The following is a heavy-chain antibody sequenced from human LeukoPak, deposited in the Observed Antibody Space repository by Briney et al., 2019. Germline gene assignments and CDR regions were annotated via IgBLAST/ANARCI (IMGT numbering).Heavy chain of an antibody. V-gene: IGHV5-51*01. CDR1: GYSFTTYW. CDR2: IYPGDSDT. J-gene: IGHJ4*02. Sequence: GESLKISCKGSGYSFTTYWIGWVRQVPGKGLEWMGLIYPGDSDTRYSPSFQGQVTISADKSISTAYLQWSSLKASDTAMYYCARRDMATNTPFDYWGQGTLVTVSS. CDR3: ARRDMATNTPFDY. D-gene: IGHD5-24*01.